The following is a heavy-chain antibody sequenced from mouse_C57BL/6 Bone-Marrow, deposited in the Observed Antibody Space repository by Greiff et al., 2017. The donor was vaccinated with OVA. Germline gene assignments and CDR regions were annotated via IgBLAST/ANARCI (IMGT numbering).Heavy chain of an antibody. CDR2: IPHSGVI. CDR1: GFPITSGYF. CDR3: AGVSYDYGGGAMDY. Sequence: QVQLKQSGPGLVKPSQSLFLSCSITGFPITSGYFWIWILQSPGKPLEWMGSIPHSGVIFYHPSLQSPISITREKSKNQFFLQLNSVTTEDTAMYYCAGVSYDYGGGAMDYWGQGTSVTVSS. V-gene: IGHV12-3*01. J-gene: IGHJ4*01. D-gene: IGHD2-4*01.